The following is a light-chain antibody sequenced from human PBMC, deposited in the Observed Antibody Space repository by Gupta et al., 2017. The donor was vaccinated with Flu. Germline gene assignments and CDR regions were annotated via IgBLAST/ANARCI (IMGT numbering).Light chain of an antibody. CDR3: QQRSNRLLT. CDR1: QSVSSY. CDR2: DAS. Sequence: EIVLTQSPATLSLSPGERATLSCRASQSVSSYLAWYQQKPGQAPRLLIYDASNRATGIPARFSGCGSVKDFTLTISSLETEDFAVYYCQQRSNRLLTFGGGTKVEIK. J-gene: IGKJ4*01. V-gene: IGKV3-11*01.